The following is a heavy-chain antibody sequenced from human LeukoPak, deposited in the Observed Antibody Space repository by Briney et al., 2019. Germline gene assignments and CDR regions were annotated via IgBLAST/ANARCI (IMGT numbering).Heavy chain of an antibody. V-gene: IGHV3-9*01. CDR1: GFTFDDYA. J-gene: IGHJ6*03. CDR3: AKGNYMDV. CDR2: ISWNSGSI. Sequence: GRTLRLSCVASGFTFDDYAMHWVRQAPGRGLEWFSGISWNSGSIGYADSVKGRFTISRDNAKNSLYLQMNSVRAEDTALYYCAKGNYMDVWGKGTTVTVSS.